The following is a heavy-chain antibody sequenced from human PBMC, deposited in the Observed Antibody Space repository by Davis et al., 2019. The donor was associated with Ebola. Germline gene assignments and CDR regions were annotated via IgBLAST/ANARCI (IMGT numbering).Heavy chain of an antibody. CDR3: ARHGQAYCSSTSRYLNWFDP. D-gene: IGHD2-2*01. Sequence: SETLSLTCAVYGGSFSGYYWSWIRQPPGKGLEWIGEINHSGSTNYNPSLKSRVTILVDTSKNQFSLKLSSVTAADTAVYYCARHGQAYCSSTSRYLNWFDPWGQGTLVTVSS. CDR2: INHSGST. J-gene: IGHJ5*02. CDR1: GGSFSGYY. V-gene: IGHV4-34*01.